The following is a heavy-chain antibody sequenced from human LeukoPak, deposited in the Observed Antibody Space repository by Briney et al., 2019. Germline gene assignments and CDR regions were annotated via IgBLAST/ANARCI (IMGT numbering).Heavy chain of an antibody. D-gene: IGHD4-23*01. Sequence: PGGSLRLPCAASGFTFSSYGMHWVRQAPGKGLEWVAVIWYDGSNKYYADSVKGRFTISRDNSKNTLYLQMNSLRAEDTAVYYCARVAAGYSVNYFDYWGQGTLVTVSS. CDR3: ARVAAGYSVNYFDY. V-gene: IGHV3-33*01. CDR2: IWYDGSNK. J-gene: IGHJ4*02. CDR1: GFTFSSYG.